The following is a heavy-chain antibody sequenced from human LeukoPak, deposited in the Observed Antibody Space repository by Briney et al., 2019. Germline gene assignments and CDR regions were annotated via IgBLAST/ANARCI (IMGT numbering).Heavy chain of an antibody. V-gene: IGHV3-23*01. CDR1: GFTFSTFA. CDR3: ARLYGDSSGTFFDH. Sequence: PGGSLRLSCAASGFTFSTFAMNWVRQAPGKGLEWVSTIGGSGSDTYYADSVKGRFTISRDNSKNTVSLQMNSLRVEDTAVYYCARLYGDSSGTFFDHWGQGTLVTVSS. CDR2: IGGSGSDT. D-gene: IGHD6-19*01. J-gene: IGHJ4*02.